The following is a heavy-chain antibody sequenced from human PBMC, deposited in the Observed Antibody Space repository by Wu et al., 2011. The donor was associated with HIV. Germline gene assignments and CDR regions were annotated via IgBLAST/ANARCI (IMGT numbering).Heavy chain of an antibody. D-gene: IGHD2-21*01. CDR2: INPSGGST. Sequence: QVQLVQSGAEVKKPGASVKVSCKASGYTFTRYYMYWVRQAPGQGLEWMGIINPSGGSTSYAQKFQGRVTMTRDTSTSTVYMELSSLRSEDTAVYYCARDFGGDGDSWGQGTLVTVSS. V-gene: IGHV1-46*01. CDR1: GYTFTRYY. J-gene: IGHJ4*02. CDR3: ARDFGGDGDS.